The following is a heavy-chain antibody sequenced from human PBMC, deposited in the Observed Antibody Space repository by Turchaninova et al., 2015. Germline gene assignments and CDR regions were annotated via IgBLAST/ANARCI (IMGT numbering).Heavy chain of an antibody. Sequence: QITLKESGPTLVKPTQTLTLTCTFSGFSLTTRTVGVGWFRQPPGKALEWLALIYWDQVKPYNPSLESRLTITKETSNNQVVLTMTNTDPVDTATYYCAHRRPPAARYTATDAFDIWGQGTLVTISS. J-gene: IGHJ3*02. CDR3: AHRRPPAARYTATDAFDI. V-gene: IGHV2-5*02. CDR2: IYWDQVK. CDR1: GFSLTTRTVG. D-gene: IGHD1-1*01.